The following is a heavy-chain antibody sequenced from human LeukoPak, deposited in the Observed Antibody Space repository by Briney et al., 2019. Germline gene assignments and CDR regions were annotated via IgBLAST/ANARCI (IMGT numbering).Heavy chain of an antibody. CDR2: ISGSDGNT. Sequence: PGRSLRLSCAASGFTFRSYAMNWVRQAPGEGLEWVSAISGSDGNTYYADSVKGRFTISRDDSKNTLYLQMNRLRAEDTALYYCAKAATFYYGSDLWGQGILVAVSS. D-gene: IGHD3-10*01. V-gene: IGHV3-23*01. J-gene: IGHJ4*02. CDR1: GFTFRSYA. CDR3: AKAATFYYGSDL.